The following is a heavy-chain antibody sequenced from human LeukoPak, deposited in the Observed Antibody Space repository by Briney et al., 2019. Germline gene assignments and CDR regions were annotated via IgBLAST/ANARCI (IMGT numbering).Heavy chain of an antibody. CDR1: GYTFTGYY. CDR3: AGTHYDILTGSMNWFDP. Sequence: ASVKVSCKASGYTFTGYYMHWVRQAPGQGLEWMGWINPNSGGTNYAQKLQGRVTMTTDTSTSTAYMELRSLRSDDTAVYYCAGTHYDILTGSMNWFDPWGQGTLVTVSS. V-gene: IGHV1-2*02. CDR2: INPNSGGT. J-gene: IGHJ5*02. D-gene: IGHD3-9*01.